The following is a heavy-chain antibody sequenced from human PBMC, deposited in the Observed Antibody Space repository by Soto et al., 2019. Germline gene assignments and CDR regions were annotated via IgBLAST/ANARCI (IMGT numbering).Heavy chain of an antibody. D-gene: IGHD1-20*01. Sequence: SETLSLTCTVSGGSIISYYWSWIRQPPGKGLEWIGYIYYSGSTNYNPSLKSRVTISVDTSKNQFSLKLSSVTAADTAVYYCARGSITGTTYHGFDPWGQGTLVTVSS. J-gene: IGHJ5*02. V-gene: IGHV4-59*01. CDR3: ARGSITGTTYHGFDP. CDR2: IYYSGST. CDR1: GGSIISYY.